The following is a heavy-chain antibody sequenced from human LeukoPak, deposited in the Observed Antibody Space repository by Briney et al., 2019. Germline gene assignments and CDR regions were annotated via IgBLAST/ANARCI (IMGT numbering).Heavy chain of an antibody. Sequence: GGSLRLSCAASGFTVSSNYMTWVRQAPGKGLEWVSVIYKNAITYYADSVKGRFTISRDNSKNTLYLQMNSLRVEDTAVYYCAKDLKKYDSSGYSDRGFDPWGQGTLVTVSS. CDR1: GFTVSSNY. CDR2: IYKNAIT. V-gene: IGHV3-66*03. D-gene: IGHD3-22*01. CDR3: AKDLKKYDSSGYSDRGFDP. J-gene: IGHJ5*02.